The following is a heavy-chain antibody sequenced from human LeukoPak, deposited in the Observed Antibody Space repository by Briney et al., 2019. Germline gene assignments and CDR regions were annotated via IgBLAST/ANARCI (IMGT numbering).Heavy chain of an antibody. Sequence: PSETLSLTCTVSGGSISSSSYYWGWIRQPPGKGLEWIGSIYYSGNTYYNPSLKSRVTISVDTSKNQFSLKLSSVTAADTAVYYCARHRSRNYYDTPFDPWGQGTLVTVSS. J-gene: IGHJ5*02. CDR1: GGSISSSSYY. V-gene: IGHV4-39*01. D-gene: IGHD3-22*01. CDR2: IYYSGNT. CDR3: ARHRSRNYYDTPFDP.